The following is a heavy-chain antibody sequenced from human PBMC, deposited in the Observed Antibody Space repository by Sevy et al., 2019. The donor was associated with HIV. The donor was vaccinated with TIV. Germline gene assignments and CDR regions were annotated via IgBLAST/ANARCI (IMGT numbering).Heavy chain of an antibody. J-gene: IGHJ4*02. Sequence: ASVKVSCKASGYTFTSYDINWVRQATGQGLEWMGWMNPNSGNTGYAQKFQGRVTMTRNTSISTAYMELRSLRCEDTAMYYCARAGSGWYVHYFDSWGQGTRVTVSS. V-gene: IGHV1-8*01. D-gene: IGHD6-19*01. CDR2: MNPNSGNT. CDR3: ARAGSGWYVHYFDS. CDR1: GYTFTSYD.